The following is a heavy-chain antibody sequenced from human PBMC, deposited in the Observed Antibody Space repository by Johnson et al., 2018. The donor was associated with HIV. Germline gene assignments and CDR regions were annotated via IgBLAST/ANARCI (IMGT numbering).Heavy chain of an antibody. CDR2: ISWDGGST. J-gene: IGHJ3*02. D-gene: IGHD6-25*01. Sequence: VQLVESGGVVVQPGGSLRLSCAASGFTFDDYTMHWVRQAPGKGLEWVSLISWDGGSTYYADSVKGRFTISRDNSKNSLYLQMNSLRTEDTALYYCAKGGVAAAKGAFDIWGQGTMVTVS. CDR3: AKGGVAAAKGAFDI. CDR1: GFTFDDYT. V-gene: IGHV3-43*01.